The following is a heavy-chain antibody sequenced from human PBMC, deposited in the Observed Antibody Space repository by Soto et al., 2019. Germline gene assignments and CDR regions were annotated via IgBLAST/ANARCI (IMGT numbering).Heavy chain of an antibody. CDR3: AGTTSLQWYYMDV. D-gene: IGHD1-7*01. Sequence: ASVKVSCKASGYTFTSYDINWVRQATGQGLEWMGWMNPNSGNTGYAQKFQGRVTMTRNTSISTSKNQFSLHLNSVTPEDTAVYYCAGTTSLQWYYMDVWDKGTTVTVSS. CDR1: GYTFTSYD. J-gene: IGHJ6*03. V-gene: IGHV1-8*01. CDR2: MNPNSGNT.